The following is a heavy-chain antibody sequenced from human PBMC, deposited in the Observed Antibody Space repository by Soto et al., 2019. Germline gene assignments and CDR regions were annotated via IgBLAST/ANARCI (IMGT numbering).Heavy chain of an antibody. CDR1: GGSISSGGYY. CDR2: IYYSGST. D-gene: IGHD6-13*01. CDR3: ARCNQQQLVVGRWGAADY. Sequence: KASETLSLTCTVSGGSISSGGYYWSWIRQHPGKGLEWIGYIYYSGSTYYNPSLKSRVTISVDTSKNQFSLKLSSVTAADTAVYYCARCNQQQLVVGRWGAADYWGQGTLVTVSS. J-gene: IGHJ4*02. V-gene: IGHV4-31*03.